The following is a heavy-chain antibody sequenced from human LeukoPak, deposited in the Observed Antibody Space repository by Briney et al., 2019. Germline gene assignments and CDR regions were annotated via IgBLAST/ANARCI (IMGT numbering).Heavy chain of an antibody. D-gene: IGHD3-10*01. V-gene: IGHV4-39*07. J-gene: IGHJ5*02. CDR3: ARDEGSWFGDRLYNWFDP. CDR1: GGSISSSSYY. CDR2: IYYSGST. Sequence: PSETLSLTCTVSGGSISSSSYYWGWIRQPPGKGLEWIGSIYYSGSTYYNPSLKSRVTISVDTSKNQFSLKLSSVTAADTAVYYCARDEGSWFGDRLYNWFDPWGQGTLVTVSS.